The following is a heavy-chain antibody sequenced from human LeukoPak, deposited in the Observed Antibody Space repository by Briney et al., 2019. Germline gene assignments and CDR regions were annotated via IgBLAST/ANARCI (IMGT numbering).Heavy chain of an antibody. CDR3: ARGPNRSIAAAGFLDY. D-gene: IGHD6-13*01. V-gene: IGHV4-59*08. J-gene: IGHJ4*02. Sequence: PSETLSLTCAVYGGSLSRYFWSWIRQPPGKGLEWIGYIYYSGSTNYNPSLKSRVTISVDTSKNQFSLKLSSVTAADTAVYYCARGPNRSIAAAGFLDYWGQGTLVTVSS. CDR2: IYYSGST. CDR1: GGSLSRYF.